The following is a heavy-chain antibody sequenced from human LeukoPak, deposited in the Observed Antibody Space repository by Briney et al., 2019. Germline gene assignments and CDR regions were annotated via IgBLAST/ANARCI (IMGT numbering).Heavy chain of an antibody. CDR3: ARALMGSGSYWFDY. CDR2: IYSGGSA. Sequence: QPGGSLRLSCAASGFTFSSYAMSWVRQAPGKGLEWVSVIYSGGSAYYADSVKGRFTISRHNSKNTLYLQMNSLRAEDTAVYYCARALMGSGSYWFDYWGQGTLVTVSS. V-gene: IGHV3-53*04. J-gene: IGHJ4*02. CDR1: GFTFSSYA. D-gene: IGHD3-10*01.